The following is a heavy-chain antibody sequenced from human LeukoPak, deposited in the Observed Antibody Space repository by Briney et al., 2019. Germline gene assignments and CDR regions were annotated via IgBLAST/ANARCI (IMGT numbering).Heavy chain of an antibody. Sequence: SQTLSLTCAVSGGSISSGGYSWSWIRQPPGKGLEWIGYIYHSGSTYYNPSLKSRVTISVDTSKNQFSLKLSSVTAADTAVYYCARSNFEYSSSSFDYWGQGTLVTVSS. D-gene: IGHD6-6*01. J-gene: IGHJ4*02. CDR2: IYHSGST. CDR3: ARSNFEYSSSSFDY. V-gene: IGHV4-30-2*01. CDR1: GGSISSGGYS.